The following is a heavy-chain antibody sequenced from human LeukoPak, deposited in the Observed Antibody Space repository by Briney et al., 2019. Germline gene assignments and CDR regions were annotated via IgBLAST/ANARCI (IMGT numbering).Heavy chain of an antibody. Sequence: SETLSLTCTVSGGSINTNYWSWIRQPPGKELEWIGYIFYSGTITYNPSLKSRVSISVDTSKNQFSLKLSSVTAADTAVYYCARHPDYFDAFDIWGQGTMVTVSS. CDR1: GGSINTNY. J-gene: IGHJ3*02. CDR2: IFYSGTI. D-gene: IGHD4/OR15-4a*01. V-gene: IGHV4-59*08. CDR3: ARHPDYFDAFDI.